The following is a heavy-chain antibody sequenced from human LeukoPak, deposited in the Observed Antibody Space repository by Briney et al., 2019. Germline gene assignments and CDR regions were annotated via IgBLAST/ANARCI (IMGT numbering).Heavy chain of an antibody. V-gene: IGHV4-59*01. CDR2: IHYSGST. CDR1: GGSISGYY. Sequence: SETLSLTCTVSGGSISGYYWSWIRQPPGKGLEGIGFIHYSGSTNYNPSLNSRVTISVDTSKNQFSLKLSSLTAADTAVYYCARYGSGSYHFDYWGQGTLVTVSS. CDR3: ARYGSGSYHFDY. D-gene: IGHD3-10*01. J-gene: IGHJ4*02.